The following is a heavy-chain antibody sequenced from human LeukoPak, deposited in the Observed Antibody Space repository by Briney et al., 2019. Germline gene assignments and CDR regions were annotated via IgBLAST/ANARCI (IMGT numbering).Heavy chain of an antibody. V-gene: IGHV3-23*01. CDR3: AKGGGSYFRRVTYYYYYMDV. J-gene: IGHJ6*03. Sequence: GGSLRLSCAASEFSFGSYAMSWVRQAPGKGLQWVSGISGSGDSTYHADSVNGRFTISRDNSKNTLYLQMISLRAEDTAVYYCAKGGGSYFRRVTYYYYYMDVWGKGTTVTVSS. CDR2: ISGSGDST. D-gene: IGHD1-26*01. CDR1: EFSFGSYA.